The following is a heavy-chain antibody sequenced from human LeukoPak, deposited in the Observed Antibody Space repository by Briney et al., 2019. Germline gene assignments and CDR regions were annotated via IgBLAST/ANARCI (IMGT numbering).Heavy chain of an antibody. D-gene: IGHD6-19*01. J-gene: IGHJ4*02. CDR3: ATTVAGTRWALGY. V-gene: IGHV3-21*01. Sequence: GGSLRLSCEASGLTFSDYTMNWVRQAPGKRLEWVSSISSTSRNTYYADSIKGRFTISRDNAKNSLYLQMNSLRAGDTAVYYCATTVAGTRWALGYWGQGTLVTVSS. CDR2: ISSTSRNT. CDR1: GLTFSDYT.